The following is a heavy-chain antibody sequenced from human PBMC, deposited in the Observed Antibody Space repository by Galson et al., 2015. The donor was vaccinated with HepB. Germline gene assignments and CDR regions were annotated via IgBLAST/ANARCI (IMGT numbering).Heavy chain of an antibody. D-gene: IGHD2-2*02. CDR2: ISYDGSNN. J-gene: IGHJ4*02. Sequence: SLRLSCAASGFPFSSYAMHGVRQAPGTGLEWVAVISYDGSNNYYADSVKGRFTISRDNSKDTLYLQMNSLRAEDAAGYYCARGVLVYGKFMEYWVQGTLVTVSS. V-gene: IGHV3-30*04. CDR1: GFPFSSYA. CDR3: ARGVLVYGKFMEY.